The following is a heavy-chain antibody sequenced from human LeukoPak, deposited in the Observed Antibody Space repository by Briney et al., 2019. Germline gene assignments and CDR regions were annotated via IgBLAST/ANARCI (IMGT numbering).Heavy chain of an antibody. J-gene: IGHJ4*02. CDR3: AREWLATGTVDY. V-gene: IGHV1-18*01. CDR2: ISAYNGNT. D-gene: IGHD6-19*01. CDR1: GYTFTSYG. Sequence: ASVKVSCKASGYTFTSYGISWVRQAPGQGLEWMEWISAYNGNTNYAQKLKGRVTMTTDQSTSTAYMELRSLRSDDTAVYYCAREWLATGTVDYWGQGTLVTVSS.